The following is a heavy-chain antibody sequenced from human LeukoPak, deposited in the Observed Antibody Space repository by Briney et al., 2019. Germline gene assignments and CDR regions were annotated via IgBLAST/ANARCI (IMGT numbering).Heavy chain of an antibody. CDR1: GGSISSYY. V-gene: IGHV4-59*01. CDR2: IYYSGST. CDR3: ATLDY. Sequence: SETLSLTCTVSGGSISSYYWSWIRQPPGKGLEWIGYIYYSGSTNYNPSLKSRVTISVDTSKNQFSLKLSSVTAADTAVYYCATLDYWGQGTLVTVSS. J-gene: IGHJ4*02.